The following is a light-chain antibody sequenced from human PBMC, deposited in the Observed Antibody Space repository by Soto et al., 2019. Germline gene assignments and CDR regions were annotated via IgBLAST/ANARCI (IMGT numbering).Light chain of an antibody. Sequence: DIQMTQSPSSLSASVGYRFTITCRASQSIRSYLNWYQQRPGKAPKLLIYAASSLQSGVPSRFSGSGSGTDFALTISRLETDDSAVYYCQQYGGSPFTFGPGTKGDIK. J-gene: IGKJ3*01. V-gene: IGKV1-39*01. CDR1: QSIRSY. CDR2: AAS. CDR3: QQYGGSPFT.